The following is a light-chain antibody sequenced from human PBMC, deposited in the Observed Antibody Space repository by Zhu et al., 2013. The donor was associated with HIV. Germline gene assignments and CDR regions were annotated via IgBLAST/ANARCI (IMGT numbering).Light chain of an antibody. CDR1: QSVSKW. CDR2: KAS. V-gene: IGKV1-5*03. J-gene: IGKJ4*01. CDR3: QQYSDYSVT. Sequence: EIQMTQTPSTLPASVGDRVTITCRASQSVSKWVAWYQQKPGKAPKLLISKASNLESGVPSRFSASGSGTQFTLTITGLQPDDFATYYCQQYSDYSVTFGGGTKVEMK.